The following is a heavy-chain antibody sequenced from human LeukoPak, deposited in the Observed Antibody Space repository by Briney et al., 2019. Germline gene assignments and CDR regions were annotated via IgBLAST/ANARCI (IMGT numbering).Heavy chain of an antibody. J-gene: IGHJ6*02. Sequence: ASVKVSCKASGYTFTGYYMHWVRQAPGQGLEWMGWINPNSGGTNYAQKFQGRVTMTRDTSISTAYMELSRLRSDDTAVYYCAREYCSSTSCYLYYYYGMDAWGQGTTVTVSS. D-gene: IGHD2-2*01. V-gene: IGHV1-2*02. CDR3: AREYCSSTSCYLYYYYGMDA. CDR2: INPNSGGT. CDR1: GYTFTGYY.